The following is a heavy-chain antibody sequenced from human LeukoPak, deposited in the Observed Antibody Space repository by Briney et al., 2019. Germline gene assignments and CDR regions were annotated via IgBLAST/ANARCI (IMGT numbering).Heavy chain of an antibody. J-gene: IGHJ4*02. D-gene: IGHD5-18*01. CDR3: ARGRVGAMEYFDY. V-gene: IGHV3-21*01. Sequence: GGSLRLSCAAPGFTFSTFAMIWVRQAPGKGLEWVSSISSSSSYIYYADSVKGRFTISRDNAKNSLYLQMNSLRAEDTAVYYCARGRVGAMEYFDYWGQGTLVTVSS. CDR1: GFTFSTFA. CDR2: ISSSSSYI.